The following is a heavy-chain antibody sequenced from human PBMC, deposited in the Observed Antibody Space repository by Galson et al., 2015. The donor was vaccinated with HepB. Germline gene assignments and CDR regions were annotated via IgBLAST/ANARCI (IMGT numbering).Heavy chain of an antibody. CDR3: ARQGYYGGIFYFDY. CDR1: GSMFNDYY. Sequence: SLRLSCAASGSMFNDYYMSWIRQAPGKGLEWVSYISSTSTFTNYADSVKGRFTISRDNTKNSLFLQMNSLRAEDTAVYYCARQGYYGGIFYFDYWGQGALVTVSS. CDR2: ISSTSTFT. D-gene: IGHD4-23*01. J-gene: IGHJ4*02. V-gene: IGHV3-11*06.